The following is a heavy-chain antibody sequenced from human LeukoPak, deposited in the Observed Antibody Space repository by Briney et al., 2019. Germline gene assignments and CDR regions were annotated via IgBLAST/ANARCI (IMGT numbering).Heavy chain of an antibody. CDR2: IQYDGSNK. CDR1: GFTFGSKD. Sequence: PGGPLRLSCVASGFTFGSKDMHWVRQAPGKGLEWVAFIQYDGSNKYEDSVRGRFTISRDNSKNTLYLQIHSLRSEDTAVYYCAKRNRYYMDVWGKGTTVTIS. V-gene: IGHV3-30*02. CDR3: AKRNRYYMDV. J-gene: IGHJ6*03.